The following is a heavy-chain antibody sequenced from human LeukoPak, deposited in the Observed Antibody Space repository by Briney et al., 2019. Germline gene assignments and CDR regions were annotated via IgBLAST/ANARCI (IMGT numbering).Heavy chain of an antibody. V-gene: IGHV4-34*01. Sequence: SSETLSLTCAVYDGSLSGYWWSWIRQSPGKGLEWIGEISHSGSTNYNPSFKSRVTVSGDTSNKQVSLKMTSVTAADTAVYFCARGRDYIWGMSGYWGQGTQVIVSS. CDR3: ARGRDYIWGMSGY. J-gene: IGHJ4*02. D-gene: IGHD3-16*01. CDR2: ISHSGST. CDR1: DGSLSGYW.